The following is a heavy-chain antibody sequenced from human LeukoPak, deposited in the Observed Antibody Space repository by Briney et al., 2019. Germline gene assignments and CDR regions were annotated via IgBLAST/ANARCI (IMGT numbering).Heavy chain of an antibody. CDR1: GFTSIGYA. D-gene: IGHD5-24*01. J-gene: IGHJ4*02. V-gene: IGHV3-23*01. CDR2: ISGSGGST. CDR3: AKDLGRWLQSPSDY. Sequence: GGSLRLSCAPSGFTSIGYAMSSVRQAPGGGLWWGSAISGSGGSTNYADTVKGRFTMSRDNSKNTLYLQMNSLRADDTAVYYCAKDLGRWLQSPSDYWGQGTLVTVSS.